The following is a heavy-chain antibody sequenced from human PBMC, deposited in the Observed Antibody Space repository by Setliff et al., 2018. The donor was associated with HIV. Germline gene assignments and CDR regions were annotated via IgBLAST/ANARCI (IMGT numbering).Heavy chain of an antibody. CDR1: GGSFSGYY. CDR2: INHSGST. D-gene: IGHD2-15*01. Sequence: PSETLSLTCAVYGGSFSGYYWSWIRHPPGKGLEWIGEINHSGSTNYNPSLKSRVTISVDTSKNQSSLKLSSVTAADTAVYYCARGGDGLLLGRPMYYYYYMDVWGKGTTVTVSS. CDR3: ARGGDGLLLGRPMYYYYYMDV. V-gene: IGHV4-34*01. J-gene: IGHJ6*03.